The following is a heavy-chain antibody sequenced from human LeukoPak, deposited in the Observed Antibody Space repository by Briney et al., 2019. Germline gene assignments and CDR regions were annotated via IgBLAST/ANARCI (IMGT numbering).Heavy chain of an antibody. J-gene: IGHJ6*02. CDR1: GFTFTTYG. Sequence: GRSMRLSCAASGFTFTTYGIHWVRQVPNNGLEWVAAISYDGSNKYYADSVKCRFTISRDNSKNTLYLQMNSLRAEDTAVYYCAKARLRGYYTDYYYYGMDVWGQGTTVTVSS. V-gene: IGHV3-30*18. CDR2: ISYDGSNK. CDR3: AKARLRGYYTDYYYYGMDV. D-gene: IGHD3-3*01.